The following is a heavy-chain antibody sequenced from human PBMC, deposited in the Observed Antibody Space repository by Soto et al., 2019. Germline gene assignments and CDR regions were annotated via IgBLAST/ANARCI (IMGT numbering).Heavy chain of an antibody. CDR1: GFSFRDSW. CDR3: VRDRGWLQFDS. D-gene: IGHD3-10*01. Sequence: EVKLVESGGGLVQPGGSLRLSCAASGFSFRDSWLSWVRQAPGKGLEWVANMKEDGSKSYYVDSVKGRFTITRDNDKSSLYLQLASVRVEDSAVYYCVRDRGWLQFDSWGQGTLVSVSS. J-gene: IGHJ4*02. V-gene: IGHV3-7*01. CDR2: MKEDGSKS.